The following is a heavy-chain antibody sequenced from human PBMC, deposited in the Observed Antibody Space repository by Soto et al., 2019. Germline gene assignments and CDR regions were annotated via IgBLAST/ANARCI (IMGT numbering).Heavy chain of an antibody. CDR2: IIPIFGTA. D-gene: IGHD3-10*01. V-gene: IGHV1-69*13. Sequence: ASVKVSCKASGGTFSSYAISWVRQAPGQGLEWMGGIIPIFGTANYAQKFQGRVTITADESTSTAYMELSSLRSEDTAVYYCARLHMVRGVKGYYYYGMDVWGQGTTVTVSS. CDR3: ARLHMVRGVKGYYYYGMDV. CDR1: GGTFSSYA. J-gene: IGHJ6*02.